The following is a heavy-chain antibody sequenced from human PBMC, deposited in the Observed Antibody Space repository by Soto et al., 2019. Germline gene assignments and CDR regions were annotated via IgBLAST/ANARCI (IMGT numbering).Heavy chain of an antibody. CDR3: ARGGDSSSWYSYITFGGVIVPYYFDY. CDR2: ISYDGSNK. Sequence: QVQLVESGGGVVQPGRSLRLSCAASGFTFSSYAMHWVRQAPGKGLEWVAVISYDGSNKYYADSVKGRFTISRDNSKNTLYLQMNRLRAEETAVYYCARGGDSSSWYSYITFGGVIVPYYFDYWGQGTLVTVSS. J-gene: IGHJ4*02. V-gene: IGHV3-30-3*01. CDR1: GFTFSSYA. D-gene: IGHD3-16*02.